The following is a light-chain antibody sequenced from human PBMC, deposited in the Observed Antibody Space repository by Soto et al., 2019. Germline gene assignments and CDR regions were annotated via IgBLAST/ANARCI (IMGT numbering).Light chain of an antibody. J-gene: IGKJ2*01. CDR3: QQYGSSLYT. CDR2: DAS. Sequence: EIVLTQSPGTLSLSPGERATLSCRASQSVSSSYLAWYQQKPGQAPRLLIYDASSRATGIPDRFSGSGSGTDFTLTISRLEPEDFAAYYCQQYGSSLYTFGLGTKLEIK. CDR1: QSVSSSY. V-gene: IGKV3-20*01.